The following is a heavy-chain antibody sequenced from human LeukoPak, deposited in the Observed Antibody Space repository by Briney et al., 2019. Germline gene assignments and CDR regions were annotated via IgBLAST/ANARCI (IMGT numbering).Heavy chain of an antibody. CDR3: ARGNSGWRDV. CDR1: GFTFTTYR. CDR2: INLDGSEK. J-gene: IGHJ6*02. Sequence: GGSLRLSCTASGFTFTTYRMSWVRQAPGKGLEWVANINLDGSEKYYVGSVKGRFTISRDNARNSLYLQMDSLRAEDSAVYYCARGNSGWRDVWGQGTTVTVSS. D-gene: IGHD6-19*01. V-gene: IGHV3-7*01.